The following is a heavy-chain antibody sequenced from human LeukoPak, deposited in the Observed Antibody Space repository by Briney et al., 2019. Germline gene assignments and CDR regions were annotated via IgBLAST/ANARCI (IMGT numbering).Heavy chain of an antibody. V-gene: IGHV1-8*02. D-gene: IGHD5-18*01. J-gene: IGHJ6*03. CDR1: GYTFTGYY. CDR3: ARGEEQLWSYYYYYMDV. CDR2: MNPNSGNT. Sequence: ASVKVSCKASGYTFTGYYMHWVRQATGQGLEWMGWMNPNSGNTGYAQKFQGRVTMTRNTSISTAYMELSSLRSEDTAVYYCARGEEQLWSYYYYYMDVWGKGTTVTISS.